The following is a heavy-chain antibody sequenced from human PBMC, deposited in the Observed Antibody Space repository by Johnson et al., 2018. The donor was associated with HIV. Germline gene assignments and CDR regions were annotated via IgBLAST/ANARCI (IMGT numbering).Heavy chain of an antibody. J-gene: IGHJ3*02. V-gene: IGHV3-48*01. D-gene: IGHD1-26*01. CDR3: ARDGKVGATPRRAFDI. CDR1: GFNFKDYY. CDR2: ISSRSGPI. Sequence: VQLVESGGGVVQPGRSLRLSCAASGFNFKDYYLNWVRQAPGQGLEWVSHISSRSGPISYSDSVKGRSTISRDNSKNTLYLQMNSLRAEDTAVYYCARDGKVGATPRRAFDIWGQGTMVTVSS.